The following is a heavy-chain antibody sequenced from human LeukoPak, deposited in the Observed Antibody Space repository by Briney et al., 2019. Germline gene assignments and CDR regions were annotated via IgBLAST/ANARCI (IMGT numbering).Heavy chain of an antibody. D-gene: IGHD2-2*02. Sequence: SETLSLTCTVSGGSISSYYWSWIRQPPGKGLEGIGYIYYTGSTTYNPSLKSRVTMSVDTSKNQFSLKLSSVTTADTAVYYCARYYCSSTTCYNFDFWGQGTLVTVSS. V-gene: IGHV4-59*01. CDR2: IYYTGST. J-gene: IGHJ4*02. CDR1: GGSISSYY. CDR3: ARYYCSSTTCYNFDF.